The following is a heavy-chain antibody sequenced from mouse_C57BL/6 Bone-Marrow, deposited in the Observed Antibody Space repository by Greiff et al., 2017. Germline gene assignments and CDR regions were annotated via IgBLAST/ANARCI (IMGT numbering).Heavy chain of an antibody. V-gene: IGHV10-1*01. CDR2: IRSKSNNYAT. J-gene: IGHJ3*01. CDR1: GFSFNTYA. D-gene: IGHD2-2*01. CDR3: VREGWLRREAGFAY. Sequence: EVHLVESGGGLVQPKGSLKLSCAASGFSFNTYAMNWVRQAPGKGLEWVARIRSKSNNYATYYADSVKDRFTISRDDSESMLYLQMNNLKTEDTAMYYCVREGWLRREAGFAYWGQGTLVTVSA.